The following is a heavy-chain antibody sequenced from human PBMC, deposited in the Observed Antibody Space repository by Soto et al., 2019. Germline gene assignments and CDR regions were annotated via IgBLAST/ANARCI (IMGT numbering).Heavy chain of an antibody. CDR2: INAGNGNT. J-gene: IGHJ4*02. CDR1: GYTFTSYA. Sequence: ASVKVSCKASGYTFTSYAMHWVRQAPGQRLEWMEWINAGNGNTKYSQKFQGRVTITRDTSASTAYMELSSLRSEDTAVYYCAREYGDYGKFDYWGQGTLVTVSS. D-gene: IGHD4-17*01. CDR3: AREYGDYGKFDY. V-gene: IGHV1-3*01.